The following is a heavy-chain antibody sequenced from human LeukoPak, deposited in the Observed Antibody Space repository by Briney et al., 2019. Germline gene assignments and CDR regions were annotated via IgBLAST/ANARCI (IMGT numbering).Heavy chain of an antibody. CDR3: ARDVSPAVIDY. CDR1: GFTFSSYW. V-gene: IGHV3-7*01. J-gene: IGHJ4*02. D-gene: IGHD2-8*01. CDR2: IKQDGSEK. Sequence: GGSLRLSCAASGFTFSSYWMSWVRQAPGKGLEWVANIKQDGSEKYYVNSVKGRFTISRDNAKNSLYLQMNSLRAEDTAVYYCARDVSPAVIDYWGQGTLVTVSS.